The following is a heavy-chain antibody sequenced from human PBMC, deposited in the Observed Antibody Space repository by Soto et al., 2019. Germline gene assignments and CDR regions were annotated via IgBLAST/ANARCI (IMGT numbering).Heavy chain of an antibody. D-gene: IGHD1-26*01. J-gene: IGHJ6*02. V-gene: IGHV1-2*02. CDR2: INPKSGDT. Sequence: GASVKVSCKASGYTLTDYFMHCVLQSPVQGLEWMGCINPKSGDTYYSQKFQGRVTMTRDTSFTTAYMELRRMRSDDTAMYFCTRSVGSYSYYGMDVWGQGTSVTVSS. CDR1: GYTLTDYF. CDR3: TRSVGSYSYYGMDV.